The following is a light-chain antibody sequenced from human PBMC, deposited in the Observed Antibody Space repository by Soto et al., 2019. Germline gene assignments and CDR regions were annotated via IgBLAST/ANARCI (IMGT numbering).Light chain of an antibody. CDR3: QQYNSHSRT. V-gene: IGKV1-5*01. CDR2: YAS. CDR1: QTISSW. J-gene: IGKJ1*01. Sequence: DRVTIPYLSPQTISSWLAWYQHKPGKVPRLLIFYASKLVSGVPSRFSGSGSGSDFTLTISTLQPDDSATYYCQQYNSHSRTFGQGTKVDIK.